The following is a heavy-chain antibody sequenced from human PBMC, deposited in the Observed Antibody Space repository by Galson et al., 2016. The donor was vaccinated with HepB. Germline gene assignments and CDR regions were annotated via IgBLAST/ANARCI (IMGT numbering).Heavy chain of an antibody. V-gene: IGHV2-5*02. D-gene: IGHD6-19*01. CDR3: AHRQARGSSGWYSVDY. Sequence: PALVKPTQTLTLTCTFSGFSLSTSAVGVGWIRQPPGKALECLALIYWDDDKRYSPSLKSRLTITKDTSKNQVVLTMTNIDPVDTATYYCAHRQARGSSGWYSVDYGGQGTLVTVAS. CDR2: IYWDDDK. J-gene: IGHJ4*02. CDR1: GFSLSTSAVG.